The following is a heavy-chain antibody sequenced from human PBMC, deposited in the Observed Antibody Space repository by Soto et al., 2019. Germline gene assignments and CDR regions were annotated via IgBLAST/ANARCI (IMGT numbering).Heavy chain of an antibody. CDR3: AAVPFNPLTIFGVVNTLDYYYGKEV. CDR2: IYYSGST. CDR1: GGSISSGGYY. J-gene: IGHJ6*02. V-gene: IGHV4-31*03. D-gene: IGHD3-3*01. Sequence: PSETLSLTCTVSGGSISSGGYYWSWIRQHPGKGLEWIGYIYYSGSTYYNPSLKSRVTISVDTSKNQFSLKLSSVTAADTAVYYCAAVPFNPLTIFGVVNTLDYYYGKEVWGQGTTVTVPS.